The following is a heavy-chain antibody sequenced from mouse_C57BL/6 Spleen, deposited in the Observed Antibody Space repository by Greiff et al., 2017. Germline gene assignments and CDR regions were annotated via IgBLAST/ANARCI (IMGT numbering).Heavy chain of an antibody. V-gene: IGHV1-62-2*01. Sequence: VQLQQSGAELVKPGASVKLSCKASGYTFTEYTIPWVKQRSGQGLEWIGWFYPGSGSIKSNEKFQDKDPLTADKSSSTVYMELSRLTSEDAAVYVCARHEAHYYGSSYGYFDVWGTGTTVTVSS. J-gene: IGHJ1*03. CDR1: GYTFTEYT. D-gene: IGHD1-1*01. CDR3: ARHEAHYYGSSYGYFDV. CDR2: FYPGSGSI.